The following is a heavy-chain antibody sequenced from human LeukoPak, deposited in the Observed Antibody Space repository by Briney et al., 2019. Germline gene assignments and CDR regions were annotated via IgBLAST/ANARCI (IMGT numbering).Heavy chain of an antibody. Sequence: GSLRLSCAVSGFTFSTYSMNWVRQPPGQGLEWIGEIHRDGRTRYNPSLQTRVTMSIDYSKNQISLEVTSVTAADTAIYYCGKTDIYFNPIDYWGPGSLVTVSS. CDR1: GFTFSTYS. D-gene: IGHD3-9*01. J-gene: IGHJ4*02. V-gene: IGHV4-4*02. CDR3: GKTDIYFNPIDY. CDR2: IHRDGRT.